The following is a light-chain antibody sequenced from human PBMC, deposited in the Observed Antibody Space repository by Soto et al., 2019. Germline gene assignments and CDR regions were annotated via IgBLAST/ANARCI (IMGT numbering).Light chain of an antibody. CDR1: SSDVGGYNF. J-gene: IGLJ3*02. CDR3: SSYTSSSTLGV. V-gene: IGLV2-14*01. CDR2: DVS. Sequence: QAALTQPASLYGSPGQSITISCTGTSSDVGGYNFVSWYQQHPGKAPKLMIYDVSNRPSGVSTRFSGSKSGNTASLTISGLQAEDEAEYYCSSYTSSSTLGVFGGGTKVTVL.